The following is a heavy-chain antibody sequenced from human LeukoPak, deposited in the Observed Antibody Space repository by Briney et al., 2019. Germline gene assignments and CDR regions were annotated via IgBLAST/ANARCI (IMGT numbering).Heavy chain of an antibody. Sequence: PGGSLRLSCAASGFTFSSYGMHWVRQAPGKGLEWVAVISYDGSNKYYADSVKGRFTISRDNSKNTLYLQMNSLRAEDTAVYYCAREREDPLWFGAQGWFDPWGQGTLVTVSS. J-gene: IGHJ5*02. V-gene: IGHV3-30*03. CDR3: AREREDPLWFGAQGWFDP. CDR1: GFTFSSYG. D-gene: IGHD3-10*01. CDR2: ISYDGSNK.